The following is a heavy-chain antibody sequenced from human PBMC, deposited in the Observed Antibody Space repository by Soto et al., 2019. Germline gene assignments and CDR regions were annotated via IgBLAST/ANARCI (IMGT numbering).Heavy chain of an antibody. CDR2: INDRGSI. D-gene: IGHD3-9*01. Sequence: QVQLQQWGAGPLRPLETLSLTCGVSGGSFSGYYWAWIRQSPVKGLEWIGEINDRGSINYNPSLKSRVSISVATSKNHYSLKLRSVTAADTAVYYCARESHDILTGPPWVWYFDLWGRGTLVTVSS. J-gene: IGHJ2*01. CDR1: GGSFSGYY. V-gene: IGHV4-34*01. CDR3: ARESHDILTGPPWVWYFDL.